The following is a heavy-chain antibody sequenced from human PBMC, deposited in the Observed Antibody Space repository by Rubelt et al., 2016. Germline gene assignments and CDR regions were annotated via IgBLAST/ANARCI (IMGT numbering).Heavy chain of an antibody. Sequence: EVQLLESGGGLVQPGGSLRLSCTASTILFSGYDFHWVRQAPGKGLEWISYIFSSIDTIYYADSVRGRFTISRANAKNSLYLQMNILRAEDTAVYYCARAGGIQLWFDDCLGYWGQGTLVTVSS. CDR3: ARAGGIQLWFDDCLGY. CDR2: IFSSIDTI. V-gene: IGHV3-48*04. J-gene: IGHJ4*02. D-gene: IGHD5-18*01. CDR1: TILFSGYD.